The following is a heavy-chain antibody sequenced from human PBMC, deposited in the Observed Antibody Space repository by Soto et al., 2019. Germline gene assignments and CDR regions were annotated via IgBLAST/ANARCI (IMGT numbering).Heavy chain of an antibody. Sequence: PLQLQKVSWKVSGYKFVNYWIGWVIQMPGKGLEWMGILYPGDSDTRYSPSFQGQVSISADNSLSTAYLQWSSLKASDTAMYCCARQGNDVYFAYWGQGTPLTVSS. CDR3: ARQGNDVYFAY. V-gene: IGHV5-51*01. D-gene: IGHD1-1*01. J-gene: IGHJ4*02. CDR1: GYKFVNYW. CDR2: LYPGDSDT.